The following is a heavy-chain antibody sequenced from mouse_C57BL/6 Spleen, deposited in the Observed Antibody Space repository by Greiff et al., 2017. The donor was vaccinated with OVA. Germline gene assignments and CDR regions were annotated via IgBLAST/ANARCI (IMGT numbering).Heavy chain of an antibody. D-gene: IGHD2-5*01. CDR3: TREGYYSNPMDY. CDR1: GFTFSSYA. J-gene: IGHJ4*01. CDR2: ISSGGDYI. V-gene: IGHV5-9-1*02. Sequence: EVKLMESGEGLVKPGGSLKLSCAASGFTFSSYAMSWVRQTPEKRLEWVAYISSGGDYIYYADTVKGRFTISRDNARNTLYLQMSSLKSEDTAMYYCTREGYYSNPMDYWGQGTSVTVSS.